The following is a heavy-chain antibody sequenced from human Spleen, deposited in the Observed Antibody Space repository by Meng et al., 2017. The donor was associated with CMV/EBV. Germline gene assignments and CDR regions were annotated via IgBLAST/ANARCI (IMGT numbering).Heavy chain of an antibody. J-gene: IGHJ4*02. CDR3: ARPTH. CDR2: IWNDGSDS. Sequence: GESLKISCAASGFTFSSYGMHWVRQAPGKGLEWVALIWNDGSDSYYADSVKGRFTISRDNSKNTLYLQMNSLRAEDTAVYYCARPTHWGQGTLVTVSS. V-gene: IGHV3-33*01. CDR1: GFTFSSYG.